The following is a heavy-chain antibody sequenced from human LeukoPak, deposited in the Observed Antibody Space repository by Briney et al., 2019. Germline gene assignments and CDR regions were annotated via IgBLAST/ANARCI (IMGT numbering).Heavy chain of an antibody. D-gene: IGHD6-6*01. CDR3: ARDLSIGAPGGFDY. V-gene: IGHV3-21*01. Sequence: GGSLRLSCAASGFTFRSYSMNWVRQAPGKGLEWVSTISSSSTYIYYADSVKGRFTISRDNAENSVYLQMDSLRGDDTAVYYCARDLSIGAPGGFDYWGQGTLVTVSS. CDR1: GFTFRSYS. J-gene: IGHJ4*02. CDR2: ISSSSTYI.